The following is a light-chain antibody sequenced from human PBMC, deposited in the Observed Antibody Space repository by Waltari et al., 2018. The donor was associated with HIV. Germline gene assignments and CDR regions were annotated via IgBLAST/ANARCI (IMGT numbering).Light chain of an antibody. Sequence: QSALTQPASVSGSPGQSITISCTGTGSDLRDYNSVSWYQHHPGKAPKVIIYEVSNRPSGVSSRCSGSISGNTASLTISGLQAEDEADYFCTSYISSASPEFGGGTKVTVL. CDR3: TSYISSASPE. V-gene: IGLV2-14*01. CDR1: GSDLRDYNS. J-gene: IGLJ3*02. CDR2: EVS.